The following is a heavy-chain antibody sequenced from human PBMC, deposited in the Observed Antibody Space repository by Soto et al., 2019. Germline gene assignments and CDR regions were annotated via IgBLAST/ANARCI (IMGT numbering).Heavy chain of an antibody. CDR2: ISVDGGST. CDR1: GFTFSTYV. V-gene: IGHV3-30*14. CDR3: AREDESSGHAGTFKH. J-gene: IGHJ1*01. Sequence: QVQLVESGGGVVQPWRSLRLSCIASGFTFSTYVMHWVRQAPGEGLEWVAGISVDGGSTHYTDSVKGRFTISRDNAKNTVYLQMDSLTVEETTVYYCAREDESSGHAGTFKHWGQGTLVTVSS. D-gene: IGHD3-22*01.